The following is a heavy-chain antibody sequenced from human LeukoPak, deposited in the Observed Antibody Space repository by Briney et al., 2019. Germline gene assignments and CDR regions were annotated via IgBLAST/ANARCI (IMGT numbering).Heavy chain of an antibody. J-gene: IGHJ6*03. Sequence: GGSLRLSCAASGFTFSSYSMNWVRQAPGKGLEWVSYISSSSTTIYYADSVKGRFTISRDNAKNSLYLQMNSLRAEDTAVYYCAREPYGSSYYYYYMDVWGKGTTVTVSS. V-gene: IGHV3-48*01. CDR2: ISSSSTTI. CDR3: AREPYGSSYYYYYMDV. CDR1: GFTFSSYS. D-gene: IGHD3-10*01.